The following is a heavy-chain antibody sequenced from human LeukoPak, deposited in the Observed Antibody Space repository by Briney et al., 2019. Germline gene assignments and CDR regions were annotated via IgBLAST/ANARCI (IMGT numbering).Heavy chain of an antibody. V-gene: IGHV3-23*01. Sequence: SGGSLRLSCAASGFTFSSYAMSWVRQAPGKGLAWVSGITGSGGDTYYADSVKGRFTISRDNSKNTLYLQMNSLRAEDTAVYYCAKDSSADDSSGYSYYFGYWGQGTLVTVSS. CDR3: AKDSSADDSSGYSYYFGY. CDR1: GFTFSSYA. D-gene: IGHD3-22*01. CDR2: ITGSGGDT. J-gene: IGHJ4*02.